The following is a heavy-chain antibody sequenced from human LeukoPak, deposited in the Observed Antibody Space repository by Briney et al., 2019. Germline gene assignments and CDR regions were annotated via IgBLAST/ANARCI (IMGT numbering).Heavy chain of an antibody. CDR1: GFTFSSYG. V-gene: IGHV3-30*18. CDR2: ISYDGSNK. D-gene: IGHD6-19*01. J-gene: IGHJ4*02. CDR3: VKQYSSGWAVDY. Sequence: PGRSLRLSCAASGFTFSSYGMHWVRQAPGKGLEWAAVISYDGSNKYYADSVKGRFTISRDNSKNTLYLQMSSLRAEDTAVYYCVKQYSSGWAVDYWGQGTLVTVSS.